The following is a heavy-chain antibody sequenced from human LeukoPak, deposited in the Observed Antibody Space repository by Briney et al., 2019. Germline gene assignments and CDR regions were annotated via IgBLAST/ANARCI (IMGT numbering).Heavy chain of an antibody. J-gene: IGHJ4*02. D-gene: IGHD3-22*01. CDR3: ARIFYYDSSGYSSGFDY. V-gene: IGHV1-18*01. CDR1: GYTFTSYG. Sequence: ASVKVSCKASGYTFTSYGISWVRQAPGQGLEWMGWISAYNGNKNYAQKLQGRVTMTTDTSTSTAYMELRSLRSDDTAVYYCARIFYYDSSGYSSGFDYWGQGTLVTVSS. CDR2: ISAYNGNK.